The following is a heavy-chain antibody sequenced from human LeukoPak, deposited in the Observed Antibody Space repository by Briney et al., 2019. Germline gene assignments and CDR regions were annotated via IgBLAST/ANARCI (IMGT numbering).Heavy chain of an antibody. J-gene: IGHJ6*03. Sequence: GASVTVSCKASGYTFTSYYMHWVRQAPGQGLEWMGIINPSGGSTSYAQKFQGRVTMTRDMSTSTVYMELSSLRSEDTAVYYCARGGARMGYYYYYMDVWGKGTTVTVSS. CDR3: ARGGARMGYYYYYMDV. V-gene: IGHV1-46*01. CDR1: GYTFTSYY. D-gene: IGHD1-26*01. CDR2: INPSGGST.